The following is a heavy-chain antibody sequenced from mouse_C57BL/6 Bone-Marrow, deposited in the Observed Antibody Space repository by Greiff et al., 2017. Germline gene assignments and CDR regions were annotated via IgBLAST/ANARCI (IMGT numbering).Heavy chain of an antibody. CDR1: GYTFTSYW. D-gene: IGHD2-4*01. CDR2: IYPGSGST. Sequence: VQLQQSGAELVKPGASVKMSCKASGYTFTSYWITWVKQRPGQGLEWIGDIYPGSGSTNYNEKFKSKATLTVDTSSSTAYMQLSSLTSEDSAVYYGASDYDWYFDVWGTGTTVTVSS. CDR3: ASDYDWYFDV. V-gene: IGHV1-55*01. J-gene: IGHJ1*03.